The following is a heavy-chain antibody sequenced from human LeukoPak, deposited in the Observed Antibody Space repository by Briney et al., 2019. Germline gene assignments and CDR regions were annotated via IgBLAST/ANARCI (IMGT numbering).Heavy chain of an antibody. J-gene: IGHJ4*02. CDR1: GFTFSSYG. CDR3: ASVGVAGGVYFDY. D-gene: IGHD6-19*01. CDR2: ISYDGSNK. V-gene: IGHV3-30*03. Sequence: GSLRLSCAASGFTFSSYGMHWVRQAPGKGLEWVAVISYDGSNKYYADSVKGRFTISRDNSKNTLYLQMNSLRAEDTAVYYCASVGVAGGVYFDYWGQGTLVTVSS.